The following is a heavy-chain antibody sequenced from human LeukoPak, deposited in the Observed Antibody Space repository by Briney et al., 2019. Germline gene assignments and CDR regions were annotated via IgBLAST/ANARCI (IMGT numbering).Heavy chain of an antibody. D-gene: IGHD6-13*01. CDR1: GYSFTSYW. V-gene: IGHV5-51*01. CDR2: IYPGDSDT. J-gene: IGHJ4*02. Sequence: GESLKISCKGSGYSFTSYWIGWVRQMPGKGLEWMGIIYPGDSDTRYSPSFQGQVTISADKSISTAYLQWSSLKASDTAMYYCARTPSSPYSSSWYGDPLYFDYWGQGTLVTVSS. CDR3: ARTPSSPYSSSWYGDPLYFDY.